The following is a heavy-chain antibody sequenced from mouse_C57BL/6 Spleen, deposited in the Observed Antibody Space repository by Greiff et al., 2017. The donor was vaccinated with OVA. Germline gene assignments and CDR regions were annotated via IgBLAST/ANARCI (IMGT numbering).Heavy chain of an antibody. V-gene: IGHV2-6*03. D-gene: IGHD1-1*01. J-gene: IGHJ4*01. CDR2: IWSDGST. CDR3: ASYYGSPYAMDY. CDR1: GFSLTSYG. Sequence: QVQLKESGPGLVAPSQRLSITCTVSGFSLTSYGVHWVRQPPGKGLEWLVVIWSDGSTTYNSALKSRLSISKDNSKSQVFLKMNSLQTDDTAMYYCASYYGSPYAMDYWGQGTSVTVSS.